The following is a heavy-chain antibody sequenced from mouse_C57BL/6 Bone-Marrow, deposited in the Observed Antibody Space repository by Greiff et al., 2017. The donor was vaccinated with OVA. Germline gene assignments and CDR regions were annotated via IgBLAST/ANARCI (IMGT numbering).Heavy chain of an antibody. J-gene: IGHJ1*03. Sequence: VKLKESGAELARPGASVKLSCKASGYTFTSYGISWVKQRTGQGLEWIGEIYPRSGNTYYNEKFKGKATLTADKSSSTAYMELRSLTSEDSAVYFCARDGLVYWYFDVWGTGTAVTVSA. CDR2: IYPRSGNT. CDR1: GYTFTSYG. CDR3: ARDGLVYWYFDV. D-gene: IGHD2-3*01. V-gene: IGHV1-81*01.